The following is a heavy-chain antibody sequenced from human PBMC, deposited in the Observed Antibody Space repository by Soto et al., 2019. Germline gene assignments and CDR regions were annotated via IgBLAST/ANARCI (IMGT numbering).Heavy chain of an antibody. CDR3: AGSVRNYGVYYYYGMDV. J-gene: IGHJ6*02. D-gene: IGHD1-7*01. CDR1: GGSISSGGYY. CDR2: IYYSGST. V-gene: IGHV4-31*03. Sequence: PSETLSLTCTVSGGSISSGGYYWSWIRQHPGKGLEWIGYIYYSGSTYYNPSLKSRVTISVDTSKNQFSLKLSSVTAADTAVYYCAGSVRNYGVYYYYGMDVWGQGTTVTVSS.